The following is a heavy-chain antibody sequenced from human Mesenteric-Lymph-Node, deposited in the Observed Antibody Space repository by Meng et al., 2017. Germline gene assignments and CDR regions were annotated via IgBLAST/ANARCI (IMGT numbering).Heavy chain of an antibody. J-gene: IGHJ2*01. CDR1: GGSISSSSYY. Sequence: HLRLQESGPGLVKPSETLSLTCTVSGGSISSSSYYWGWIRQPPGKGLEWIGSIYYSGSTYYNPSLKSRVTISVDTSKNQFSLKLSSVTAADTAVYYCASPLGILGIVDLWGRGTLVTVSS. CDR3: ASPLGILGIVDL. D-gene: IGHD7-27*01. V-gene: IGHV4-39*01. CDR2: IYYSGST.